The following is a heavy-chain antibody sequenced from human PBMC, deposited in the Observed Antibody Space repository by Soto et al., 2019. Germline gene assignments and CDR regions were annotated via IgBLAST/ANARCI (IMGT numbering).Heavy chain of an antibody. CDR1: GFTFSTYD. CDR3: ARDQIIATTEGTFYYFDY. CDR2: IWSDGSNK. V-gene: IGHV3-33*01. Sequence: PGGSLRLSCAASGFTFSTYDVHWVRQAPGKGLEWVAVIWSDGSNKYYSESVKGRFTISRDNSKNTLYLQMNSLRAEDTAVYYCARDQIIATTEGTFYYFDYWGQGTLVTVSS. J-gene: IGHJ4*02. D-gene: IGHD1-26*01.